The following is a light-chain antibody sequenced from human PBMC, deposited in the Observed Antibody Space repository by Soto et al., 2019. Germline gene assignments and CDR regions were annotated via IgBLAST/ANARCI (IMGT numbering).Light chain of an antibody. Sequence: EIVLTQSPGTLSVSPGERATLFCRARQSISSTYLAWYQKKPVQAPRLLLYGAFNRATGIPDRFSGSGSGTDFTRTISRLEPEDCAFYYCQQYGSSSFAFGPGTKVEIK. CDR3: QQYGSSSFA. CDR1: QSISSTY. J-gene: IGKJ3*01. V-gene: IGKV3-20*01. CDR2: GAF.